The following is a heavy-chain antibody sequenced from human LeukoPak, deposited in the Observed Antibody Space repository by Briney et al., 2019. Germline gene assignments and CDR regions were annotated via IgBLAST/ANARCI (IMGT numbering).Heavy chain of an antibody. CDR1: GFTFSHFG. CDR3: VKVIYCNGDSCYGEYFQH. D-gene: IGHD2-15*01. CDR2: IRYDGTNR. J-gene: IGHJ1*01. Sequence: GGSLRLSCAASGFTFSHFGMHWVRQAPGKGLEWVAFIRYDGTNRYYADLGKGRFTISRDNSKNTLYLQMNSLRAEDTAVYYCVKVIYCNGDSCYGEYFQHWGQGTLVIVSS. V-gene: IGHV3-30*02.